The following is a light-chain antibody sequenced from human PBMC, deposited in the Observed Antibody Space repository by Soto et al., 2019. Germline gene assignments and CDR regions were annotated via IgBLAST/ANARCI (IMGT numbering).Light chain of an antibody. V-gene: IGKV3-11*01. J-gene: IGKJ5*01. CDR3: QQRSNWPLIT. CDR2: DAS. CDR1: QSVSSS. Sequence: EIVLTQSPATLSLSPGERATLSCRASQSVSSSLAWYQQKPGQAPRLLIYDASNRATGIPARFSGSGSGTDFTLPISSLESEDFVVYYCQQRSNWPLITFGQGTRLEIK.